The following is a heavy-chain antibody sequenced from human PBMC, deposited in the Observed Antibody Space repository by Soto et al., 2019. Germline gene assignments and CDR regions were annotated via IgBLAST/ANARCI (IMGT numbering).Heavy chain of an antibody. D-gene: IGHD6-19*01. CDR2: ISAYNGNT. Sequence: QVPLVQSGAEVKKPGASVKVSCKASGYTFTSYGISWVRQAPGQGLEWMGWISAYNGNTNYAQKLQGRVTMTTDTSTSTAYMELRSLRSDDTAVYYCARDIPIVWVAGTGPDYWGQGTLVTVSS. CDR3: ARDIPIVWVAGTGPDY. V-gene: IGHV1-18*01. CDR1: GYTFTSYG. J-gene: IGHJ4*02.